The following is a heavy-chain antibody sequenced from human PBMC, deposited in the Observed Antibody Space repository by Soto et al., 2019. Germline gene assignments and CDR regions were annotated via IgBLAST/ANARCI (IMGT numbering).Heavy chain of an antibody. V-gene: IGHV1-24*01. CDR3: ASPTQYYDILTGYYKPPYGMDV. CDR2: FNADNGET. CDR1: GYTLTELS. Sequence: GASVKVSCKVSGYTLTELSMHWVRQAPGKGLEWMGWFNADNGETNYAQKLQGRVTMTTDTSTSTAYMELRSLRSDDTAVYYCASPTQYYDILTGYYKPPYGMDVWGQGTTVTVSS. D-gene: IGHD3-9*01. J-gene: IGHJ6*02.